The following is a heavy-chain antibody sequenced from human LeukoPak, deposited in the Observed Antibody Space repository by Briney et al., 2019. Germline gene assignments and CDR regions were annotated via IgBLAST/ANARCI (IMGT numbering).Heavy chain of an antibody. CDR2: IYYSGST. V-gene: IGHV4-59*01. Sequence: SETLSLTCTVSGGSISSYYWSWIRQPPGKGLEWNGYIYYSGSTNYNPSLKSRVTISVDTSKNQFSLKLSSVTAADTAVYYCAARPTTVRYYYYYGMDVWGQGTTVTVSS. J-gene: IGHJ6*02. CDR3: AARPTTVRYYYYYGMDV. CDR1: GGSISSYY. D-gene: IGHD4-17*01.